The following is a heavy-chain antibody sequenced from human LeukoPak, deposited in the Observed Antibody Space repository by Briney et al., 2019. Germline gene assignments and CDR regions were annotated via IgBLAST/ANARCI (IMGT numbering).Heavy chain of an antibody. J-gene: IGHJ4*02. CDR3: ARDSLFDY. CDR2: IRYDGGET. Sequence: QPGGSLRLSCAASGFTFNRRGMHWVRQAPGKGLEWVAFIRYDGGETFYADFVKRRFTISRDNSKNTLYLQMNSLRAEDTAVYYCARDSLFDYWGQGTLVTVSS. CDR1: GFTFNRRG. V-gene: IGHV3-30*02.